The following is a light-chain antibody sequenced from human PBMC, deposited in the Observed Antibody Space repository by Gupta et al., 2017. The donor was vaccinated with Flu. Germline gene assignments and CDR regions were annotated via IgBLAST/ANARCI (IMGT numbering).Light chain of an antibody. J-gene: IGKJ4*01. CDR3: EHIDDAPRA. V-gene: IGKV1-39*01. CDR1: QNIGRH. Sequence: PSSLSASVGDTVTITCRARQNIGRHLNWYQHKPGEDPKVVIYATSHVQTGVPSRFSGSGSGTDFTLTISRLQSEDFATYYCEHIDDAPRAFGGGTKVEIK. CDR2: ATS.